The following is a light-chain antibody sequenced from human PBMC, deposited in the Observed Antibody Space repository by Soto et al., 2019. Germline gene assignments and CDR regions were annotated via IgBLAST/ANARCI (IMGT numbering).Light chain of an antibody. Sequence: EIVLTQSPATLSLSPGERATLSCRASQSVSSYLAWYQQKPGQAPRLLIYDASNRATGIPARFSGSWSGTDCTLTISSLEPDDFSVYYVQQRSNWLTFGGGTKVEIK. CDR3: QQRSNWLT. CDR2: DAS. V-gene: IGKV3-11*01. J-gene: IGKJ4*01. CDR1: QSVSSY.